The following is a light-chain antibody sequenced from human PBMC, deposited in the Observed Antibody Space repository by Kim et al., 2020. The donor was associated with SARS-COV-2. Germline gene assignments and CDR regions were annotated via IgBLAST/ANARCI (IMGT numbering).Light chain of an antibody. CDR2: DVT. J-gene: IGLJ2*01. Sequence: PGQSGTISCTGASNNIGFYNYVSWYQHHPGRAPKLIIYDVTKRPSGVPDRFSGSKSGNTASLTVSGLQSEDEADYYCCSYAGDYVIFGGGTQLTVL. V-gene: IGLV2-11*01. CDR3: CSYAGDYVI. CDR1: SNNIGFYNY.